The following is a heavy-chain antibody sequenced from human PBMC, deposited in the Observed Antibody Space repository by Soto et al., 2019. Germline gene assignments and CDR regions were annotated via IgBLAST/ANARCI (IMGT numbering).Heavy chain of an antibody. D-gene: IGHD2-15*01. CDR3: ARDSIYCSGGSCYRGFLTRAFDI. Sequence: SETLSLTCTASGGSXSSGGYYWSLIRQHPGKGLEWIGYIYYSGSTYYNPSLKSRVTISVDTSKNQFSLKLSSVTAADTAVYYCARDSIYCSGGSCYRGFLTRAFDIWGQGTMVTVSS. CDR2: IYYSGST. J-gene: IGHJ3*02. CDR1: GGSXSSGGYY. V-gene: IGHV4-31*03.